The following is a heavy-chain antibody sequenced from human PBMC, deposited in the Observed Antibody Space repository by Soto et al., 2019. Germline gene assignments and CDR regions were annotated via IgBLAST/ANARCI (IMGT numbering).Heavy chain of an antibody. D-gene: IGHD2-2*01. J-gene: IGHJ3*02. V-gene: IGHV3-74*01. CDR1: GFTFSSYS. CDR2: INGGGSST. CDR3: ARGLVVPAGDAFDI. Sequence: GGSLRLSCAASGFTFSSYSMNWVRQAPGKGLEWVSRINGGGSSTSYADSVKGRFTISRDNAKNTLYLQMNSLRAEDTAVYYCARGLVVPAGDAFDIWGQGTMVTVSS.